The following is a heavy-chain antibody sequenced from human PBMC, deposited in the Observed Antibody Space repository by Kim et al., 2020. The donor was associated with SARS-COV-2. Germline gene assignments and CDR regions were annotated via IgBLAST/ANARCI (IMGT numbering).Heavy chain of an antibody. J-gene: IGHJ6*02. Sequence: GGSLRLSCTASGFTFGDYAMSWFRQAPGKGLEWVGFIRSKAYGGTTEYAASVKGRFTISRDDSKSIAYLQMNSLKTEDTAVYYCTQCSGGSCYPYPRTMYYYYGMDVWGQGTTVTVSS. CDR1: GFTFGDYA. D-gene: IGHD2-15*01. CDR2: IRSKAYGGTT. V-gene: IGHV3-49*03. CDR3: TQCSGGSCYPYPRTMYYYYGMDV.